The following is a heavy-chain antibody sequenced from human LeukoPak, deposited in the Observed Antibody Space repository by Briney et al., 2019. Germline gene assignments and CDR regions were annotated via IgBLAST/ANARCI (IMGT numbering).Heavy chain of an antibody. Sequence: SETLSLTCTVSGGSISSGGYYWSWIRQHPGKGLEWIGYIYYSGSTYYNPSLKSRVTISVDTSKNQFSLKLSSVTAADTAVYYCAREQYQLLTPNWFDPWGQGTLVTVSS. J-gene: IGHJ5*02. V-gene: IGHV4-31*03. CDR3: AREQYQLLTPNWFDP. CDR2: IYYSGST. CDR1: GGSISSGGYY. D-gene: IGHD2-2*01.